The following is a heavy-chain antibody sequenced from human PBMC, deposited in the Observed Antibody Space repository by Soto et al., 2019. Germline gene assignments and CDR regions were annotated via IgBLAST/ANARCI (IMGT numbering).Heavy chain of an antibody. V-gene: IGHV6-1*01. CDR2: TYYRSRFFS. Sequence: PSQTLSLTCAISGDSVSSYSAAWNWIRQSPSGGLEWLVRTYYRSRFFSDYAESVKSRIIINPDTSKNQSSLQLKSVTPEDTAVYYSVRDRYSSSGWFDPWGQGTPVTVHS. D-gene: IGHD3-10*01. CDR1: GDSVSSYSAA. CDR3: VRDRYSSSGWFDP. J-gene: IGHJ5*02.